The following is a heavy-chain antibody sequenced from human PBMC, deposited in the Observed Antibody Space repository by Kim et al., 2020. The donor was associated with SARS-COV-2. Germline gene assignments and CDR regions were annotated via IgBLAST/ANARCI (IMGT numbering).Heavy chain of an antibody. V-gene: IGHV4-59*01. J-gene: IGHJ6*03. CDR3: ARYPREVYYYYMDV. Sequence: NPSLKSRVTISVDTSKNQFSLKLSSVTAADTAVYYCARYPREVYYYYMDVWGKGTTVTVSS. D-gene: IGHD6-6*01.